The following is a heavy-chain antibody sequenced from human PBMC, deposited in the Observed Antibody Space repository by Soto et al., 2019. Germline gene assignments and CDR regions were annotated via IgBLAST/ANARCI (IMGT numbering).Heavy chain of an antibody. J-gene: IGHJ3*02. CDR2: INPNSGGT. CDR3: GCPTRRRSSGWTTDAFDI. V-gene: IGHV1-2*04. CDR1: GYTFTGYY. Sequence: ASVKVSCKASGYTFTGYYMHWVRQAPGQGLEWMGWINPNSGGTNYAQKFQGWVTMTRDTSISTAYMELSRLRSDDTAVYYCGCPTRRRSSGWTTDAFDIWGQGTMVTVSS. D-gene: IGHD6-19*01.